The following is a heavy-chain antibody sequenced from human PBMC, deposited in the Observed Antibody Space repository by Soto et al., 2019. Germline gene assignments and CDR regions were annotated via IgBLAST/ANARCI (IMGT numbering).Heavy chain of an antibody. J-gene: IGHJ4*02. CDR1: GFSLSNARMG. CDR3: ARISSSWYSEGFDY. Sequence: SGPTLVNPTETLTLTCTVSGFSLSNARMGVSWIRQPPGKALEWLAHIFSNDEKSYSTSLKSRLTISKDTSKSQVVLTMTNMDPVDTATYYCARISSSWYSEGFDYWGQGTLVTVSS. V-gene: IGHV2-26*01. D-gene: IGHD6-13*01. CDR2: IFSNDEK.